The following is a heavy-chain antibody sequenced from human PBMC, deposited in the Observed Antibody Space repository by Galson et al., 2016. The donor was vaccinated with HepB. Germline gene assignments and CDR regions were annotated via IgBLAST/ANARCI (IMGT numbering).Heavy chain of an antibody. J-gene: IGHJ4*02. CDR1: GGSFSGYY. CDR2: IHYSGST. CDR3: ARLYSYGVFDY. D-gene: IGHD5-18*01. V-gene: IGHV4-34*01. Sequence: ETLSLTCAVYGGSFSGYYWTWIRQPPGKGLEWIGEIHYSGSTNYKSSLQSRVTISVDTSKNQFSLKMRSVTTADTAVYYCARLYSYGVFDYWGQGTLVTVSS.